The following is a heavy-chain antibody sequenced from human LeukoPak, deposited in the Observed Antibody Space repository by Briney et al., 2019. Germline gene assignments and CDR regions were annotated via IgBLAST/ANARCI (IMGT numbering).Heavy chain of an antibody. Sequence: SETLSLTCTVSGGSIRGYYWSWIRQPPGKGLEWIAYIYYSGNTKYNLSLKSRVTISVDTSKNQVSLKMTSVTAADTPVYYCARHGGSFSSRSSFDPWGKGTLVTVSS. CDR1: GGSIRGYY. CDR2: IYYSGNT. V-gene: IGHV4-59*08. D-gene: IGHD1-26*01. J-gene: IGHJ5*02. CDR3: ARHGGSFSSRSSFDP.